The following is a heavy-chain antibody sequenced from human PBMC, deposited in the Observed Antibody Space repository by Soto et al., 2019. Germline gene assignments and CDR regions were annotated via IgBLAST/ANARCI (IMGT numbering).Heavy chain of an antibody. CDR2: ISDSGDRT. J-gene: IGHJ3*01. Sequence: EVQLMESGGGLVQPGGSLRLSCAGSGFTLSMSAVSWVRQAPGKGLEWVSYISDSGDRTYYADSVKGRFTISRDRSKNTVSLQMNTLRAEDTALYYCAKDRGIIVKAGDAFDVWGQGTMGTVSS. CDR1: GFTLSMSA. D-gene: IGHD3-16*02. V-gene: IGHV3-23*01. CDR3: AKDRGIIVKAGDAFDV.